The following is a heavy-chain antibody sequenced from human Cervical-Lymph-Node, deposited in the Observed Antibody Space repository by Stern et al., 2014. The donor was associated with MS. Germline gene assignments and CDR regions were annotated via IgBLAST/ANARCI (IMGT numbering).Heavy chain of an antibody. V-gene: IGHV1-69*01. Sequence: QVQPVQSGAEVKKPGSSGKVSCKASGGTFSSYAISWVRQAPGQWLAWIGGIITIFGPANYPQTFQGRVTITADESTSTAYMELSSLRSEDTAVYYCARGELKEGLVRGMDVWGQGTTVTVSS. D-gene: IGHD1-26*01. CDR1: GGTFSSYA. CDR3: ARGELKEGLVRGMDV. J-gene: IGHJ6*02. CDR2: IITIFGPA.